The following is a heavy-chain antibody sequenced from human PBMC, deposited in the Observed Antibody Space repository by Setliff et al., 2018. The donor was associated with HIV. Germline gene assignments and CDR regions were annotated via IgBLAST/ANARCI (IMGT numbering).Heavy chain of an antibody. CDR1: GFTFTNAW. Sequence: PGGSLRLSCTASGFTFTNAWMSWVRQAPGKGLEWVGRIKSETDGGTTDYAAPVKGRFTISRDDSRDTLYLQMNSLKTEDTAVYYCTTDLGCGHDCGWKLPATFDYWGQGTPVTVSS. D-gene: IGHD5-12*01. CDR3: TTDLGCGHDCGWKLPATFDY. CDR2: IKSETDGGTT. J-gene: IGHJ4*02. V-gene: IGHV3-15*01.